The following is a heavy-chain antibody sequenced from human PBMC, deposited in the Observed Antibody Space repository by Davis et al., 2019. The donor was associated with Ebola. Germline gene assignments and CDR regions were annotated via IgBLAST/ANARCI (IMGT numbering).Heavy chain of an antibody. CDR2: IKSDGSST. CDR3: ARIMTAAYGLDV. CDR1: AFTISSYW. J-gene: IGHJ6*04. D-gene: IGHD2-21*01. V-gene: IGHV3-74*01. Sequence: PGGSLRLSCAASAFTISSYWMHWVRQAPGKGLVWVSRIKSDGSSTNYADSVKGRFTISRDNAKNTLYLQMNSQRAEDTAVYYCARIMTAAYGLDVWGKGTTVTVSS.